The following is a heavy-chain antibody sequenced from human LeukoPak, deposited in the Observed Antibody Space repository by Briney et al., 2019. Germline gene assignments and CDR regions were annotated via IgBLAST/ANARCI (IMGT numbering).Heavy chain of an antibody. D-gene: IGHD1-1*01. CDR2: ISYDGSNK. V-gene: IGHV3-30-3*01. J-gene: IGHJ6*02. CDR1: EFTFSSYA. Sequence: GGSLRLSCAASEFTFSSYAMHWVRQAPGKGLEWVAVISYDGSNKYYADSVKGRFTVSRDNAKNSLYLQMNSLSGEDTAVYYCARAERDYYYAMDVWGQGTTVIVSS. CDR3: ARAERDYYYAMDV.